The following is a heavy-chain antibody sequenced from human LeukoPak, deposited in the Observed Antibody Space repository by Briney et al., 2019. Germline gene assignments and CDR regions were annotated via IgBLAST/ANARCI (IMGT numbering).Heavy chain of an antibody. Sequence: GGSLRLSCAASGFTFSSYWMSWVRQAPGKGLEWAANIKEDGTNKYYVGSVRGRFTISRDNAKNSLYLQMNSLRANDTAMYYCAREARGTRAAFDIWGQGTMVTVFS. CDR1: GFTFSSYW. CDR2: IKEDGTNK. D-gene: IGHD2-8*01. V-gene: IGHV3-7*01. J-gene: IGHJ3*02. CDR3: AREARGTRAAFDI.